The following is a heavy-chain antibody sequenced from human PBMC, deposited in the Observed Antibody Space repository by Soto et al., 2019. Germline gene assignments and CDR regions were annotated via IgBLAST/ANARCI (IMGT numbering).Heavy chain of an antibody. J-gene: IGHJ4*02. CDR2: ISYDGSNK. Sequence: GGSLRLSCAASGFTLSIYGMHWVRQAPGKGLEWVAVISYDGSNKYYKDSVKGRFTISRDNSKNTLYLEMSSLRAEDTAIYYRAKDIVTGATDGPFDYWGQGTLVTVSS. CDR1: GFTLSIYG. CDR3: AKDIVTGATDGPFDY. V-gene: IGHV3-30*18. D-gene: IGHD1-7*01.